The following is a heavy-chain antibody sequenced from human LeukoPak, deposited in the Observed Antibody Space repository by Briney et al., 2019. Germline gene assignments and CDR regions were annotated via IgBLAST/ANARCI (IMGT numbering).Heavy chain of an antibody. Sequence: PSETLSLTCTASGGSISSYYWSWIRQPPGKGLEWIGFIYYSGSTNYNPSLQSRVSMSVDTSKNHFSLKLSSVTAADTAVYYCARQNYYYETSGYQYYFDYWGQGTLVTVSS. CDR2: IYYSGST. CDR1: GGSISSYY. J-gene: IGHJ4*02. CDR3: ARQNYYYETSGYQYYFDY. V-gene: IGHV4-59*08. D-gene: IGHD3-22*01.